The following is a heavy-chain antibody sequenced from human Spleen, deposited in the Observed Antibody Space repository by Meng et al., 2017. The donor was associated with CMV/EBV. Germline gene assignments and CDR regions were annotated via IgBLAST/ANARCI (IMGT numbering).Heavy chain of an antibody. D-gene: IGHD2-15*01. J-gene: IGHJ4*02. CDR3: ARDMTGYESAFDH. CDR1: GYTFTGYY. V-gene: IGHV1-2*02. CDR2: INPNSGGT. Sequence: VKVSCKASGYTFTGYYMHWVRQAPGQGLEWMGWINPNSGGTNYAQKVQGRVTLTRDTSTNTAYMELTSLRSDDTAVYFCARDMTGYESAFDHWGQGTVVTVSS.